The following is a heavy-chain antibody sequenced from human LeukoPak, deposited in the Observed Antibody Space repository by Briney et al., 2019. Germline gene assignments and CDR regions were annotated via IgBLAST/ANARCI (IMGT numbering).Heavy chain of an antibody. D-gene: IGHD6-19*01. CDR2: INHSGST. CDR1: GGSFSGYY. Sequence: SETLSLTCAVYGGSFSGYYWSWIRQPPGKGLEWIGEINHSGSTNYNPSLKSRVTISVDTSKNQFSLKLNSVTPEDTAVYYCARERGPDSSAKGGFDYWGQGTLVTVSS. CDR3: ARERGPDSSAKGGFDY. J-gene: IGHJ4*02. V-gene: IGHV4-34*01.